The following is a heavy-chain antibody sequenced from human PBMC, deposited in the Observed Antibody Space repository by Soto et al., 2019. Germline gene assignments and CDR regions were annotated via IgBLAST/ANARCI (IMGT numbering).Heavy chain of an antibody. CDR1: GFTFSSYG. D-gene: IGHD2-21*02. CDR3: AKDSTHESECGGDCYPRYFDY. V-gene: IGHV3-23*01. CDR2: ISRSGGST. Sequence: EVQLLESGGGLVQPGGSLRLSCAASGFTFSSYGMSWVRQAPGKGLEWVSAISRSGGSTYYADSVKGRFTISRDKSKNTLYLQMNSLSAEDAAVYYCAKDSTHESECGGDCYPRYFDYWGQGTLVTASS. J-gene: IGHJ4*02.